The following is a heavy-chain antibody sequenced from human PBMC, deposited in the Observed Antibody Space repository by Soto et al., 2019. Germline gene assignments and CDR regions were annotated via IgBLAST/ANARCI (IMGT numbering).Heavy chain of an antibody. Sequence: ASVKVSWKASGYTFTNYAMHWVRQAPGQRLEWMGWINAGNGNTKSSQKFQGRVTITRDTSASTAYMELNSLRSEDTAVYYCARGDYYDIHDYWGQGTLVTV. D-gene: IGHD3-22*01. CDR2: INAGNGNT. CDR1: GYTFTNYA. CDR3: ARGDYYDIHDY. J-gene: IGHJ4*02. V-gene: IGHV1-3*01.